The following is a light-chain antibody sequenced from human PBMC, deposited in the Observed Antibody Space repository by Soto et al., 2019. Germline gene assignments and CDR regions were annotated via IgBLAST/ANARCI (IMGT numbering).Light chain of an antibody. CDR3: LQDYSYPRT. V-gene: IGKV1-6*01. J-gene: IGKJ1*01. CDR2: AAS. Sequence: AIQMTQSPSSLSASVGDRVTITCRASQGIRNGLGWYQQKPGKAPTLLIYAASSLQSGVPSRFSRSGSGTDFTLTISSLQPEDFATYYCLQDYSYPRTFGQGTKVEIK. CDR1: QGIRNG.